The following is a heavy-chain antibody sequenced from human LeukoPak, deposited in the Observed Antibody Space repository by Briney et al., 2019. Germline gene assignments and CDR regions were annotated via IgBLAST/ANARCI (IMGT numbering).Heavy chain of an antibody. Sequence: SVKVSCKASGGTFSSYAISWVRQAPGQGLEWMGGIIPIFGTANYAQKFQGRVTITADESTSTAYMELSSLRSEDTAVYYCANALAAADAFDIWGQGTMVTVSS. V-gene: IGHV1-69*13. CDR1: GGTFSSYA. CDR3: ANALAAADAFDI. D-gene: IGHD6-13*01. CDR2: IIPIFGTA. J-gene: IGHJ3*02.